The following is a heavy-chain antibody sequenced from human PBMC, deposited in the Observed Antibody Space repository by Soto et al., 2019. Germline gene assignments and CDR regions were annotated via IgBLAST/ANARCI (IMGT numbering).Heavy chain of an antibody. J-gene: IGHJ4*02. V-gene: IGHV4-59*08. D-gene: IGHD6-13*01. Sequence: PSETLSLTCTVSGGSISSYYWSWIRQPPGKGLEWIGYIYYSGSTNYNPSLKSRVTISVDTSKNQFSLKLSSVTAADTAVYYCARRRYSSSFQDFDYWGQGTLVTVS. CDR3: ARRRYSSSFQDFDY. CDR1: GGSISSYY. CDR2: IYYSGST.